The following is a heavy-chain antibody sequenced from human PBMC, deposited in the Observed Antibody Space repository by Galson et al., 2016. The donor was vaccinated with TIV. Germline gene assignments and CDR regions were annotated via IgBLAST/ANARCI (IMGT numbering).Heavy chain of an antibody. CDR1: GGTFSTYV. J-gene: IGHJ6*02. CDR3: ASDRNTALDTYHQYYGMDV. CDR2: IIPLFRTI. Sequence: SVKVSCKASGGTFSTYVFNWVRLAPGQGLEWMGGIIPLFRTINYAQKFQGRVTITADESSTTVYMELNSLRSGDTAVYYCASDRNTALDTYHQYYGMDVWGQGTLVTVSS. D-gene: IGHD5-18*01. V-gene: IGHV1-69*13.